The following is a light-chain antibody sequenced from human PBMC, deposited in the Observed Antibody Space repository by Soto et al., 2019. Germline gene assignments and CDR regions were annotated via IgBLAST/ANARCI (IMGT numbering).Light chain of an antibody. CDR1: SNDFDDYDY. Sequence: QSVLTQPASVSGSPGQSITISCTGTSNDFDDYDYVSWYQQHPGKAPKLMIYDVSNRPSGVSNRFSGSKSANTASLTISGLQTEDEADYYCSSHTSTTTVFGTGTKLTVL. J-gene: IGLJ1*01. CDR3: SSHTSTTTV. CDR2: DVS. V-gene: IGLV2-14*03.